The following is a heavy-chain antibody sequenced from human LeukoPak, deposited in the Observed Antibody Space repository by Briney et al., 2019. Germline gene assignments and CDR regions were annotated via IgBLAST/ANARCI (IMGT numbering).Heavy chain of an antibody. CDR1: GFTLSNYW. CDR3: VRDPTRAECRSGSCYFDY. CDR2: INEDGSEK. Sequence: GGSLRLSCEASGFTLSNYWMSWVRQAPGKGLEWVANINEDGSEKYCVASVKGRFTISRDNAKNSLFLQMNSLRGEDTAVYYCVRDPTRAECRSGSCYFDYWGQGTLVTASS. J-gene: IGHJ4*02. D-gene: IGHD2-15*01. V-gene: IGHV3-7*03.